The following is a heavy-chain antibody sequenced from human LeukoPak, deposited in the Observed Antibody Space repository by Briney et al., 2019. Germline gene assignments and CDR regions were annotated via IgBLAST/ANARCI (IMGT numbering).Heavy chain of an antibody. D-gene: IGHD6-19*01. CDR3: ARDKSSGLSLDAFDI. CDR1: GFTFSSYG. V-gene: IGHV3-33*01. J-gene: IGHJ3*02. CDR2: IWYDGSNK. Sequence: GGYLRLSCAASGFTFSSYGMHWVRQAPGKGLEWVAVIWYDGSNKYYADSVKGRFTISRDNSKDTLYLQMNSLRAEDTAVYYCARDKSSGLSLDAFDIWGQGTMVTVSP.